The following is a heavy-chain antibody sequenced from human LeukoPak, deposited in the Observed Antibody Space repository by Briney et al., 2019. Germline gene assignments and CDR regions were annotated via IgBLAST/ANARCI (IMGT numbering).Heavy chain of an antibody. D-gene: IGHD4-17*01. V-gene: IGHV4-39*01. CDR2: IYYSGST. CDR3: ASSTVTWSNWFDP. CDR1: GGSISSSSYY. Sequence: PSETLSLTCTVSGGSISSSSYYWGWIRQPPGKGLEWIGSIYYSGSTYYNPSLRSRVTISVDTSKNQFSLRLSSVTAADTAVYYCASSTVTWSNWFDPWGQGTLVTVSS. J-gene: IGHJ5*02.